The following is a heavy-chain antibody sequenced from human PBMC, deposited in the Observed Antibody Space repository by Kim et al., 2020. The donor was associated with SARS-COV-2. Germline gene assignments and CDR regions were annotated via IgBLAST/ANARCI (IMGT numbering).Heavy chain of an antibody. CDR2: IYYSGST. D-gene: IGHD3-22*01. CDR1: GGSISSYY. J-gene: IGHJ4*02. Sequence: SETLSLTCTVSGGSISSYYWSWIRQPPGKGLEWIGYIYYSGSTNYNPSLKSRVTISVDTSKNQFSLKLSSVTAADTAVYYCAREGPDYYDSIHRGGYFDYWGQGTLVTVSS. V-gene: IGHV4-59*01. CDR3: AREGPDYYDSIHRGGYFDY.